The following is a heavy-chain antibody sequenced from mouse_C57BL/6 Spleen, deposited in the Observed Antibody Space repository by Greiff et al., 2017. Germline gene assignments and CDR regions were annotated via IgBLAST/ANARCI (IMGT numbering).Heavy chain of an antibody. Sequence: VQLQQSGAELARPGASVKLSCKASGYTFTSYGISWVKQRTGQGLEWIGEIYPRSGNTYYNAKFKGKATLTADNSSSTAYMELRSLTSEDSAVYFCASKPRALTPLDYWGQGTTLTVSS. D-gene: IGHD3-3*01. V-gene: IGHV1-81*01. CDR1: GYTFTSYG. J-gene: IGHJ2*01. CDR3: ASKPRALTPLDY. CDR2: IYPRSGNT.